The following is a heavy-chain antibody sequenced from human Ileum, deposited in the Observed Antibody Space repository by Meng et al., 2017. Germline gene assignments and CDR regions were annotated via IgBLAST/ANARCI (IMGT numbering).Heavy chain of an antibody. J-gene: IGHJ2*01. Sequence: VQLLEPAPVLVSAPELVYPTCNVSVGSISSGAYYRSWSHHHPWMGLDWIGYIYYIGITYYSRSIKSLATITVDMSKNQFSLRLKSVTAADTAVYYGARAADGGNYRGWDFDLLSRGTLVTVSS. D-gene: IGHD4/OR15-4a*01. V-gene: IGHV4-31*01. CDR1: VGSISSGAYY. CDR2: IYYIGIT. CDR3: ARAADGGNYRGWDFDL.